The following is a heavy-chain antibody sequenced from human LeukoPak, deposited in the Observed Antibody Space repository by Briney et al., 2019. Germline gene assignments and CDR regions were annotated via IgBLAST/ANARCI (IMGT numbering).Heavy chain of an antibody. D-gene: IGHD5-18*01. CDR1: GFTFSSYA. CDR2: ISYDGSNK. CDR3: ARDLVSGYSYGAREAFDI. J-gene: IGHJ3*02. Sequence: QAGGSLRLSCAASGFTFSSYAMHWVRQAPGKGLEWVAVISYDGSNKYYADSVKGRFTISRDNSKNTLYLQMNSLRAEDTAVYYCARDLVSGYSYGAREAFDIWGQGTMVTVSS. V-gene: IGHV3-30*04.